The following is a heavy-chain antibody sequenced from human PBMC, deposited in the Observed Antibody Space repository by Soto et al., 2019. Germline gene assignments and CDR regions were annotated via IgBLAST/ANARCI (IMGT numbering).Heavy chain of an antibody. CDR3: ARGSNYYDSSGYPYYFGY. Sequence: PSETLSLTCTVSGGSISSGGYYWSWIRQHPGKGLEWIGYIYYSGSTYYNPSLKSRVTISVDTSKNQFSLKLSSVTAADTAVYYCARGSNYYDSSGYPYYFGYWGQGTLVTVSS. J-gene: IGHJ4*02. CDR2: IYYSGST. CDR1: GGSISSGGYY. D-gene: IGHD3-22*01. V-gene: IGHV4-31*03.